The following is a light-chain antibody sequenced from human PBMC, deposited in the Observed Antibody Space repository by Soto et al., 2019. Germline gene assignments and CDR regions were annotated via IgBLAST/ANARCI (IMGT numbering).Light chain of an antibody. Sequence: EIALTQSPGTLSLSPGERSTLSCRASHSVSSSYLAWYQQKPGKAPRPLMYGASSRATGIPERFSGSGSGTDLTLTISRLAPEDFEVYYCHQYGSSPRTFGQGTKVDIK. CDR1: HSVSSSY. V-gene: IGKV3-20*01. CDR3: HQYGSSPRT. J-gene: IGKJ1*01. CDR2: GAS.